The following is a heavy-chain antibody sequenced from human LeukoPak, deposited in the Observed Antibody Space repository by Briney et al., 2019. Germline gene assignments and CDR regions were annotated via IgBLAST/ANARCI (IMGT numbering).Heavy chain of an antibody. D-gene: IGHD4-11*01. Sequence: PGGSLRLSCAASGFTFSSYAMYWVRQAPGKGLEWVAVISFDGSNKYYTDSVKGRFTISRDNAKNTLYLQMSSLRAGDMAVYYCATAYSNYVWRTLDFWGEGTLVTVSS. CDR1: GFTFSSYA. CDR2: ISFDGSNK. J-gene: IGHJ4*02. CDR3: ATAYSNYVWRTLDF. V-gene: IGHV3-30-3*01.